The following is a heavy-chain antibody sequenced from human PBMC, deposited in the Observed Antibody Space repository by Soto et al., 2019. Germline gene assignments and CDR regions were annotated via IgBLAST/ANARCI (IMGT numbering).Heavy chain of an antibody. V-gene: IGHV1-3*01. CDR1: GYTFSSHT. D-gene: IGHD6-13*01. CDR2: INGGNGDT. J-gene: IGHJ4*02. Sequence: QVQLVQSGAEVKKPGASVKVSCKASGYTFSSHTTHWVRQAPGQRLEWMGWINGGNGDTKYSQKFQDRVTITRDTSASTAYMELSSLRSEDTAVYYCARDRWQQVVYSDYWGQGTLVTVCS. CDR3: ARDRWQQVVYSDY.